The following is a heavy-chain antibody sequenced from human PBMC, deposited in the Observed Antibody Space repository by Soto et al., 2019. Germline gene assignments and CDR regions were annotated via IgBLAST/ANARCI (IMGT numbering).Heavy chain of an antibody. CDR1: GGSISNYY. CDR2: IYSSGST. D-gene: IGHD4-17*01. J-gene: IGHJ5*02. Sequence: SETLSLTCTVSGGSISNYYWNWIRQSPGKGLEWIGYIYSSGSTHYNPSLQNRVIISIDTSKNQVSLKVSSVTAADTAVYYCARETYGDYVGYFDPWGQGTLVTSPQ. V-gene: IGHV4-59*12. CDR3: ARETYGDYVGYFDP.